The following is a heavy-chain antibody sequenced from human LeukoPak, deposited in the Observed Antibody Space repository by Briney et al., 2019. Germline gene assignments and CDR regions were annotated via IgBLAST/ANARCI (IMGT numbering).Heavy chain of an antibody. CDR2: INPNSGGT. Sequence: ASVKVSCKASGYTFTGYYMHWVRQAPGQGLEWMGWINPNSGGTNYAQKFQGRVTMTRDTSISTAYMELSRLRSDDTAVYYCARGLTYYYGSGPCHGMDVWGQGTTVTVSS. J-gene: IGHJ6*02. D-gene: IGHD3-10*01. CDR1: GYTFTGYY. CDR3: ARGLTYYYGSGPCHGMDV. V-gene: IGHV1-2*02.